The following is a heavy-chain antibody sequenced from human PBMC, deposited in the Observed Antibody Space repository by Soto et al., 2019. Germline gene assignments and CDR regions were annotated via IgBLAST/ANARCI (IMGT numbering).Heavy chain of an antibody. J-gene: IGHJ6*02. D-gene: IGHD3-3*01. CDR2: IKQDGSEK. V-gene: IGHV3-7*03. CDR3: ARAFWSGYTALGYYYGMDV. CDR1: GFTFSSYW. Sequence: SGGSLRLSCAASGFTFSSYWMSWVRQAPGKGLEWVANIKQDGSEKYYVDSVKGRFTISRDNAKNSLYLQMNSLRAEDTAVYYCARAFWSGYTALGYYYGMDVWGQGTTVTVSS.